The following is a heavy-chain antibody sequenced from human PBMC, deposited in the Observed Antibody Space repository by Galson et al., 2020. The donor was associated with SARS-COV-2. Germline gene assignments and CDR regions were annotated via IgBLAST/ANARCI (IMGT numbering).Heavy chain of an antibody. D-gene: IGHD2-15*01. V-gene: IGHV3-23*01. J-gene: IGHJ4*02. Sequence: GGSLRLSCAASGFTFSSYAMNWVRQAPGKGLEWVSAISFSGSTKYYADSVKGRFTISRDNSKNTLSLQLNSLRVDDTAVYYCASEWWGTTTSKVEEEYFGNWGQGTLVTGSS. CDR2: ISFSGSTK. CDR3: ASEWWGTTTSKVEEEYFGN. CDR1: GFTFSSYA.